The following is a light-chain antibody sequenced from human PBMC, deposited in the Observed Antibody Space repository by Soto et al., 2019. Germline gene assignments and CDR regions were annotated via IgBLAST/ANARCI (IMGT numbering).Light chain of an antibody. V-gene: IGKV3-20*01. CDR1: QSVDSSY. CDR2: GAS. J-gene: IGKJ3*01. CDR3: QQYGSSPLFS. Sequence: EIVLTQSPGTLSLSPGERATLSCRASQSVDSSYLAWYQQKPGQAPRLLIYGASSRATGIPDRFSGSGSGRDFTLTISRLEPEDFAVYFCQQYGSSPLFSFGPGTKVDIK.